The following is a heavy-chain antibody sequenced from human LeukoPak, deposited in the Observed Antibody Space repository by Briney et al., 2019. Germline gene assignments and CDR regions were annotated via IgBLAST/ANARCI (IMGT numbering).Heavy chain of an antibody. CDR3: ARMARAPNNCSSTSCYTQYYYYYYVDV. CDR2: IYYSGSI. Sequence: SDTLSLTCAVSGYSISSSNWWGWIRQPPGKGLEWIGYIYYSGSIYYNPSLKSRVTMSVDTSKNQFSLKLSSVTAVDTAVYYCARMARAPNNCSSTSCYTQYYYYYYVDVWGKGTTVTVSS. J-gene: IGHJ6*03. CDR1: GYSISSSNW. V-gene: IGHV4-28*05. D-gene: IGHD2-2*02.